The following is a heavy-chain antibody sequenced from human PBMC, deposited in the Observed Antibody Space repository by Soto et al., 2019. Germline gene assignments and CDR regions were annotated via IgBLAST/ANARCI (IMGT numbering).Heavy chain of an antibody. D-gene: IGHD1-20*01. CDR2: PNVDGAHT. J-gene: IGHJ4*02. CDR1: GFTFTSYS. CDR3: ARDVNWNLFDY. Sequence: EVQLVESGGGLIQPGGSLRISCSASGFTFTSYSMHWVRQAPGKGLDWVSHPNVDGAHTTYADSVRGRFIISRDNAKNTLYLQMNSLGTEDTAVYYCARDVNWNLFDYWGQGIQVTVSS. V-gene: IGHV3-74*01.